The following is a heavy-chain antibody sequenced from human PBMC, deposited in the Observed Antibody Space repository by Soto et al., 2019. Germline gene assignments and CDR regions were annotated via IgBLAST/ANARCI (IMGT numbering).Heavy chain of an antibody. D-gene: IGHD2-15*01. CDR3: ARDSGDGSTYSPLDY. Sequence: QVQLVQSGAEVKKPGASVKVSCKASGYTFTGYYMHWVRQAPGQGLEWMGWINPNSGGTNYAQKFQGWVTMTRDTSISTAYMELSRLRSDDTAVYYCARDSGDGSTYSPLDYWGQGTLVTVSS. V-gene: IGHV1-2*04. J-gene: IGHJ4*02. CDR2: INPNSGGT. CDR1: GYTFTGYY.